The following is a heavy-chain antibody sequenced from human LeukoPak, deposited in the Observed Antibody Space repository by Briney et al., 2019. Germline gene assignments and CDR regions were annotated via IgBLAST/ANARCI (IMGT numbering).Heavy chain of an antibody. CDR3: ARDRNSLGVGDLSTLDH. V-gene: IGHV1-18*01. CDR1: GYVFTNFG. Sequence: ASVKDSCKASGYVFTNFGFSWVRQAPAQELEWMGWISGDNGDRNYAQKFQDRVPLTTDRYTHTAYMELTSLRSDDTAVYFCARDRNSLGVGDLSTLDHWGQGALITVSS. CDR2: ISGDNGDR. D-gene: IGHD2-21*02. J-gene: IGHJ4*02.